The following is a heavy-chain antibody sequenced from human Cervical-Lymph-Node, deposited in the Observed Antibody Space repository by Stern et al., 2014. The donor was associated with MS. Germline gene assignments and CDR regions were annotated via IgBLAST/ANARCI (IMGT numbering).Heavy chain of an antibody. CDR3: ARGYSYTLDV. V-gene: IGHV3-7*01. J-gene: IGHJ6*02. Sequence: EVQLVESGGGLVQPGGSLRLSCAASGFSFSTYWMNWARQAPGKGLEWVASINQDGSEKYYVDSVKGRFTISRDNAQNSLHLQMDTLRAEDTAVYYCARGYSYTLDVGVQGTTVTVSS. CDR1: GFSFSTYW. CDR2: INQDGSEK.